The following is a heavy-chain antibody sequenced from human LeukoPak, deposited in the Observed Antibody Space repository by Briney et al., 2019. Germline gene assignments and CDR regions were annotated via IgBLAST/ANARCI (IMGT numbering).Heavy chain of an antibody. J-gene: IGHJ5*02. CDR3: AKDRIAASDWFDP. D-gene: IGHD6-13*01. V-gene: IGHV3-23*01. Sequence: GGSLRLSCAASGFTFSSYAMSWVRQAPGKGLEWVSGISGSGGRTYYADSVKGRFTISRDNSKNTLYLQMDSLRAEDTAVYYCAKDRIAASDWFDPWGQGTLVTVSS. CDR2: ISGSGGRT. CDR1: GFTFSSYA.